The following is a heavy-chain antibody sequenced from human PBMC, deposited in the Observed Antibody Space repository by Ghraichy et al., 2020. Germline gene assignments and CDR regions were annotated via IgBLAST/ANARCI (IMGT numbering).Heavy chain of an antibody. Sequence: GGSLRLSCAASGFTFSSYAMSWVRQAPGKGLEWVSAISGSGGSTYYADSVKGRFTISRDNSKNTLYLQMNSLRAEDTAVYYCAKELGSGYPSDYGMDVWGQGTTVTVSS. CDR1: GFTFSSYA. D-gene: IGHD3-22*01. V-gene: IGHV3-23*01. J-gene: IGHJ6*02. CDR3: AKELGSGYPSDYGMDV. CDR2: ISGSGGST.